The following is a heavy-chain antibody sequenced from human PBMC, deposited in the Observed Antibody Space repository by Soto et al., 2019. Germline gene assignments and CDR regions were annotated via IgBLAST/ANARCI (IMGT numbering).Heavy chain of an antibody. V-gene: IGHV3-23*01. D-gene: IGHD3-9*01. CDR2: ISGSGGST. CDR3: AKNTDRLYYYYYYMDV. CDR1: GFTFSSYA. J-gene: IGHJ6*03. Sequence: PGGSLRRSCAASGFTFSSYAMSWVRQAPGKGLEWVSAISGSGGSTYYADSVKGRFTISRDNSKNTLYLQMNSLRAEDTAVYYCAKNTDRLYYYYYYMDVWGKGTTVTVSS.